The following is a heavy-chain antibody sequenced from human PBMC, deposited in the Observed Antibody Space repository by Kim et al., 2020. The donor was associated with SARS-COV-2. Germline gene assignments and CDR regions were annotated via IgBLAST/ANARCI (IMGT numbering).Heavy chain of an antibody. D-gene: IGHD3-22*01. CDR3: ARDRVGPDYYDSSGPDAFDI. CDR1: GGTFSSYA. V-gene: IGHV1-69*13. CDR2: IIPIFGTA. J-gene: IGHJ3*02. Sequence: SVKVSCKASGGTFSSYAISWVRQAPGQGLEWMGGIIPIFGTANYAQKFQGRVTITADESTSTAYMELSSLRSEDTAVYYCARDRVGPDYYDSSGPDAFDIWGQGTMVTVSS.